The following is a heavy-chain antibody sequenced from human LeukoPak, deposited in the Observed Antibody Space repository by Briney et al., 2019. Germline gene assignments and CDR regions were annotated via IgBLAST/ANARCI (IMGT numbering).Heavy chain of an antibody. CDR2: IYYSGST. V-gene: IGHV4-59*08. D-gene: IGHD2-15*01. Sequence: SETLSLTCTVSGGSISSYYWSWIRQPPGKGLEWIGYIYYSGSTNYNPSLKSRVIISVATSKNQFSLKLSSVTAADTAVYYCARHRCSGGSCYPMNWFDPWGQGTLVTVSS. J-gene: IGHJ5*02. CDR1: GGSISSYY. CDR3: ARHRCSGGSCYPMNWFDP.